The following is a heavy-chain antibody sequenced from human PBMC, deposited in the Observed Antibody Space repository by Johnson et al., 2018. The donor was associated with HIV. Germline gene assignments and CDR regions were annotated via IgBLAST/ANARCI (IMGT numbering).Heavy chain of an antibody. CDR2: IWYDGSNK. CDR1: GFTFSTYG. J-gene: IGHJ3*02. V-gene: IGHV3-33*06. CDR3: AKPYSGSPRGAFDI. Sequence: QVQLVESGGGVVQPGGSLRVSCAASGFTFSTYGMHWVRQAPGKGLEWLAVIWYDGSNKYYADSVKGRFTISRDNSKNTLYLQMNSLRAEDTAVYYCAKPYSGSPRGAFDIWGQGTMVTVSS. D-gene: IGHD1-26*01.